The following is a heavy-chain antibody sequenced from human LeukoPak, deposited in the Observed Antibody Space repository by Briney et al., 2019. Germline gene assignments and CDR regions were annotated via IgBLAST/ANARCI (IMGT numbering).Heavy chain of an antibody. CDR1: GFTFSSHS. Sequence: GGSLRLSCAVSGFTFSSHSMNWVRQAPGKGLEWVSFISSSTSTIDDADSVKGRFTISRDNAKNSLYLQMNSLRAEDTAVYYCARDYCSGGSCYDFWGQGTLVTVSS. CDR2: ISSSTSTI. CDR3: ARDYCSGGSCYDF. D-gene: IGHD2-15*01. J-gene: IGHJ4*02. V-gene: IGHV3-48*01.